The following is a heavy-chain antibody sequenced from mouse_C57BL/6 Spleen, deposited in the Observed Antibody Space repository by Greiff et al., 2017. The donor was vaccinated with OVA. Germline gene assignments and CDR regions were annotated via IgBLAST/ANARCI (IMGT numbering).Heavy chain of an antibody. J-gene: IGHJ2*01. CDR3: ARTLGTGFDY. Sequence: QVQLQQPGAELVKPGASVKLSCKASGYTFTSYWMQWVKQRPGQGLEWIGEIDPSDSYTNYNQKFKGKATLTVDTSSSTAYMQLSSLTSEDSAVYYCARTLGTGFDYWGQGTTLTVSS. CDR2: IDPSDSYT. CDR1: GYTFTSYW. D-gene: IGHD4-1*01. V-gene: IGHV1-50*01.